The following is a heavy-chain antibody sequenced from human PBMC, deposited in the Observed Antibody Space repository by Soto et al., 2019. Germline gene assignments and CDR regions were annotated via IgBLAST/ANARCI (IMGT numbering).Heavy chain of an antibody. CDR3: ARGSGWYSSSSGFDY. CDR2: INSDGSST. Sequence: PGGSLRLSCAASGFTFSSYWMHWVRQAPGKGLVWVSRINSDGSSTTYADSVKGRFTISRDNAKNTLYLQMNSLRAEDTAVYYCARGSGWYSSSSGFDYWGQGTLVTVSS. CDR1: GFTFSSYW. V-gene: IGHV3-74*01. D-gene: IGHD6-6*01. J-gene: IGHJ4*02.